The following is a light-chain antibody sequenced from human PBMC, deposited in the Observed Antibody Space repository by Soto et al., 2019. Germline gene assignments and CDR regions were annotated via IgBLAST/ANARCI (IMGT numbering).Light chain of an antibody. CDR2: EVS. J-gene: IGLJ1*01. V-gene: IGLV2-14*01. CDR1: SSDVGGYNY. CDR3: SSYTSSTNYV. Sequence: QSVLTQPASVSESPGQSITISRTGTSSDVGGYNYVSWYQQHPGKAPKLIIYEVSYRPSGISNRFSGSKSGNTASLTISGLQAEDEADYYCSSYTSSTNYVFGTGTKVTVL.